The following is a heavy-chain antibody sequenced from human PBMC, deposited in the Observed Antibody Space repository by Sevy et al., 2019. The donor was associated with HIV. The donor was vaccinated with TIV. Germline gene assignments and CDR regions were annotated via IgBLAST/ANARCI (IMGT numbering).Heavy chain of an antibody. V-gene: IGHV3-30*18. CDR2: ISNDGSNK. D-gene: IGHD5-12*01. Sequence: GGSLRLSCVVSGFTFSSFDMHWVRQAPGKGLEWVAFISNDGSNKYYEDSVKGRVTISRDNSKNTLYLQMNSLRAEDTAAYYCAKDRLGSYERLFHYRGQGTLVTVSS. CDR1: GFTFSSFD. CDR3: AKDRLGSYERLFHY. J-gene: IGHJ4*02.